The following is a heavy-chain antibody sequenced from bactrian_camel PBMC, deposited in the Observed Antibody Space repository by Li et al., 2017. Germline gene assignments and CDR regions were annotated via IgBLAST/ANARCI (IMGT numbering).Heavy chain of an antibody. J-gene: IGHJ6*01. CDR3: AARGGGGRVGCSGGYYGDADFGR. CDR2: IYTGSGST. V-gene: IGHV3S40*01. D-gene: IGHD2*01. Sequence: DVQLVESGGGSVQAGGSLRPSCAASLHTYSGNCMGWLRQAPGKEREGVAFIYTGSGSTYYADSVKGRFTLSEDSAKNTVYLQMNSLTPEDTAMYYCAARGGGGRVGCSGGYYGDADFGRWGQGTQVTV. CDR1: LHTYSGNC.